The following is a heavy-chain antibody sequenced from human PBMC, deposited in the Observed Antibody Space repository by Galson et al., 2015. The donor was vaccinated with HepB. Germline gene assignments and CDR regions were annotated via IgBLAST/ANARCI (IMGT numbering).Heavy chain of an antibody. Sequence: SLRLSCATSGFTFSNAWMSWVRQAPGKGLEWVGRIRSKTDGGTTDLAASVQGRFTISRDDSKNTLYLQMNSLKIEDTAVYYCTTVGVATPRSDYWGQGTLVTVSS. CDR3: TTVGVATPRSDY. CDR1: GFTFSNAW. V-gene: IGHV3-15*01. CDR2: IRSKTDGGTT. D-gene: IGHD5-12*01. J-gene: IGHJ4*02.